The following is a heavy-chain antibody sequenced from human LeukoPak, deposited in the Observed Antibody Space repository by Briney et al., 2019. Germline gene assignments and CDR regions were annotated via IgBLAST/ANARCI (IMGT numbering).Heavy chain of an antibody. CDR1: GYTFTSYG. Sequence: ASVKVSCKASGYTFTSYGISWVRQAPGQGLEWMGWISAYNGNTNYAQKLQGRVTMTTDTSTSTAYMELRSLRSDDTAVYYCARDSSAYYYDSSGYYLGIKSYYFDCWGQGTLVTVSS. V-gene: IGHV1-18*01. J-gene: IGHJ4*02. CDR3: ARDSSAYYYDSSGYYLGIKSYYFDC. CDR2: ISAYNGNT. D-gene: IGHD3-22*01.